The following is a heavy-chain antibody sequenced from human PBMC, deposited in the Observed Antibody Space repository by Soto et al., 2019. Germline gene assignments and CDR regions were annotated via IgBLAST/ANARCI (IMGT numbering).Heavy chain of an antibody. CDR3: ARGREDHVDHHFGHLFDS. J-gene: IGHJ4*02. CDR1: GDSIRDSF. Sequence: SETLSLTCTVSGDSIRDSFWSWVRQPPGKGLEWIGLVHHTGNTNYNPSLETRVTMLIDASANHFSQTLTSVTPADAAIYYCARGREDHVDHHFGHLFDSWGQGTLVTVSS. V-gene: IGHV4-59*01. CDR2: VHHTGNT. D-gene: IGHD3-10*01.